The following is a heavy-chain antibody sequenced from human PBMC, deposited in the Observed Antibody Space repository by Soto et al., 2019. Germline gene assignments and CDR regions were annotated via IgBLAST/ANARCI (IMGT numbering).Heavy chain of an antibody. CDR1: GYPFTRYS. CDR3: ARASLTIFGAPYGMDV. J-gene: IGHJ6*02. D-gene: IGHD3-3*01. CDR2: ISGYNGDT. V-gene: IGHV1-18*04. Sequence: GASVKVSCKASGYPFTRYSIRWVRQAPGQGLEWMGWISGYNGDTEYSKNLQGRLTMTIDTSTTTASMELRSLRSDDTTVYYCARASLTIFGAPYGMDVWGQGTSVTVSS.